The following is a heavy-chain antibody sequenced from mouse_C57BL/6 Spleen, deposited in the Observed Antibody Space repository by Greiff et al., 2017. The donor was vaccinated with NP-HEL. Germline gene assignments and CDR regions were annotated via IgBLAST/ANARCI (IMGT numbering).Heavy chain of an antibody. D-gene: IGHD2-1*01. J-gene: IGHJ4*01. V-gene: IGHV5-6*01. CDR1: GFTFSSYG. CDR2: ICTGGSDT. CDR3: ARDGNCGAMAY. Sequence: EVQVVQSGADLVKPGGSLKLSCAASGFTFSSYGMSWVRQTPDKGLEWVGTICTGGSDTYYLDRVKGRATITGDKANTTVYLQISSLKSEDTAMYYCARDGNCGAMAYWGQGTSVTVSA.